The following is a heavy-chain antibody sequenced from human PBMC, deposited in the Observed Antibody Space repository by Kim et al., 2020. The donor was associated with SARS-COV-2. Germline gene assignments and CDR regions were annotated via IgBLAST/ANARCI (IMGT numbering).Heavy chain of an antibody. J-gene: IGHJ3*02. Sequence: SETLSLTCTVSGVPISDYFWTWIRQSPGKGLEWIGHTSDSGNTNYNPSLNSRVTISLDTLQNQFSLRLTSVTAADTAVYYCVHSSGVPDGYFIWGQGTMVSVSS. V-gene: IGHV4-59*08. CDR1: GVPISDYF. D-gene: IGHD6-19*01. CDR2: TSDSGNT. CDR3: VHSSGVPDGYFI.